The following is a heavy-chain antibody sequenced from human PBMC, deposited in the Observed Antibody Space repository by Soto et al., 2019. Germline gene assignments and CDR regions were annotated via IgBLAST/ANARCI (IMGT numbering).Heavy chain of an antibody. D-gene: IGHD3-16*01. CDR3: EIRRLRGGVKGGGYYAMDV. V-gene: IGHV5-10-1*01. CDR2: IDPSDSYT. CDR1: GHTFTSYW. Sequence: EVQLVQSGAEVKKPGESLRISCKASGHTFTSYWISWVRQMPGKGLEWMGRIDPSDSYTNYSPSFQGHVTISVDKSLSSASLRGRRRKASDSAMYDCEIRRLRGGVKGGGYYAMDVWGQGTTVTVSS. J-gene: IGHJ6*02.